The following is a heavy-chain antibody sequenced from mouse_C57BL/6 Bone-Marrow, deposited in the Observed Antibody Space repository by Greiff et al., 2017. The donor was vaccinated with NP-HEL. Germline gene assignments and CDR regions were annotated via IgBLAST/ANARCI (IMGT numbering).Heavy chain of an antibody. Sequence: VKVVESGPGLVAPPQSLSITCTVSGFSLTSYAISWVRQPPGKGLEWLGVIWTGGGTNYSSALKSRLSISKDNSKSQVFLKMNSLQTDDTARYYCALTGTWFAYWGQGTLVTVSA. CDR1: GFSLTSYA. D-gene: IGHD4-1*01. V-gene: IGHV2-9-1*01. J-gene: IGHJ3*01. CDR2: IWTGGGT. CDR3: ALTGTWFAY.